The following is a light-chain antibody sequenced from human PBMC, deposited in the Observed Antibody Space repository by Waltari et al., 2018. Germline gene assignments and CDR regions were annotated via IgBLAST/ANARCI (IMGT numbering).Light chain of an antibody. CDR1: QNIKNY. CDR2: DAS. J-gene: IGKJ4*01. Sequence: DIRMTQSPSSLSASVGDRVTITCRATQNIKNYLNWYQQKPGKAPSLLIYDASSLYSGVPSRFSGSGSGTDFTLAISDLQPEDFATYYCQQSYSAPATFGGGTKVEI. V-gene: IGKV1-39*01. CDR3: QQSYSAPAT.